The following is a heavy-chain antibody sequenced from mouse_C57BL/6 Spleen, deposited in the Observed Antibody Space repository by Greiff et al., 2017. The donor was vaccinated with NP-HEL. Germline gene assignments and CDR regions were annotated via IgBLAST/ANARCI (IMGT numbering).Heavy chain of an antibody. J-gene: IGHJ4*01. Sequence: VQLVESGAELARPGASVKLSCKASGYTFTSYGISWVKQRTGQGLEWIGEIYPRSGNTYYNEKFKGKATLTADKSSSTAYMELRSLTSEDSAVYFCARARGAYAMDYWGQGTSVTVSS. CDR3: ARARGAYAMDY. CDR1: GYTFTSYG. V-gene: IGHV1-81*01. CDR2: IYPRSGNT.